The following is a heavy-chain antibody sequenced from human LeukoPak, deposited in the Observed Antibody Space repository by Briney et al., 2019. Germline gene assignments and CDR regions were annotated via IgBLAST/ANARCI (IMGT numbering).Heavy chain of an antibody. V-gene: IGHV1-18*01. J-gene: IGHJ3*02. Sequence: ASEKVSCKASGYTVTPYGISWVRQAPGQGLEWMGWISAYNGNTKSAQKFQGRVTMTTDTSRTTAYMELRSLRSDDTAVYYCARDEGELPTGRAFDIWGQGTMVTVSS. CDR2: ISAYNGNT. CDR3: ARDEGELPTGRAFDI. D-gene: IGHD1-26*01. CDR1: GYTVTPYG.